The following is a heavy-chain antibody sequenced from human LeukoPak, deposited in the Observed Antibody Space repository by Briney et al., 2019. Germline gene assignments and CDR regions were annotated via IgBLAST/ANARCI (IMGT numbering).Heavy chain of an antibody. CDR3: ARVLHKRNYDSSGYYVY. J-gene: IGHJ4*02. CDR1: GFTFSSYG. V-gene: IGHV3-30*03. CDR2: ISYDGSNK. Sequence: GGSLRLSCAASGFTFSSYGMHWVRQAPGKGLEWVAVISYDGSNKYYADSVKGRFTISRDNSKNTLYLQMNSLRAEDTAVYYCARVLHKRNYDSSGYYVYWGQGTLVTVSS. D-gene: IGHD3-22*01.